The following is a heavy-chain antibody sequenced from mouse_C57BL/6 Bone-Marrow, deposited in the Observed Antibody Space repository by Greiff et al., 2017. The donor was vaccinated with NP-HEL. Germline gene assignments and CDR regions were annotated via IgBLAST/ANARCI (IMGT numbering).Heavy chain of an antibody. CDR2: INSDGGST. J-gene: IGHJ1*03. CDR1: EYEFPSHD. D-gene: IGHD2-3*01. V-gene: IGHV5-2*03. CDR3: ASRYDGYWYFDV. Sequence: EVKLVESGGGLVQPGESLKLSCESNEYEFPSHDMSWVRKTPEKRLELVAAINSDGGSTYYPDTMARRFIISRDNTKKTLYLQMSSLRSEDTALYYCASRYDGYWYFDVWGTGTTVTVSS.